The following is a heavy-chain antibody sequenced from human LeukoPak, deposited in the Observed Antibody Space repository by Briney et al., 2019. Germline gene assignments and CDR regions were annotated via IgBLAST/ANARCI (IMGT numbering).Heavy chain of an antibody. J-gene: IGHJ4*02. Sequence: TSETLSLTCTVSGGSISSSSYYWGWIRQPPGKGLEWIGSIYYSGSTYYNPSLKGRVTMFVDTSKHQFSLRLTSVTATDTAVYYCARFQDNGDYFDHWGQGSLVTVSS. CDR2: IYYSGST. CDR3: ARFQDNGDYFDH. CDR1: GGSISSSSYY. D-gene: IGHD4-17*01. V-gene: IGHV4-39*01.